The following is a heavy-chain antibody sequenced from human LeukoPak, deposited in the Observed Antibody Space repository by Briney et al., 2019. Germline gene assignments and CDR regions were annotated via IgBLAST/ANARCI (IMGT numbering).Heavy chain of an antibody. D-gene: IGHD1-26*01. CDR1: GYTLTELS. V-gene: IGHV1-24*01. Sequence: ASVKVSCKVSGYTLTELSMHWVRQAPGKGLEWMGGFDPEDGETIYAQKFQGRVTMTEDTSTDTAYMELSSLRSEDTAVYYCARDPPLVGATTRGAFDIWGQGTMVTVSS. CDR2: FDPEDGET. J-gene: IGHJ3*02. CDR3: ARDPPLVGATTRGAFDI.